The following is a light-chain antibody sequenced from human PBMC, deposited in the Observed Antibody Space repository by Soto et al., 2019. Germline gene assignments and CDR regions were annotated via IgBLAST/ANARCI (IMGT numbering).Light chain of an antibody. CDR1: SSNIGAGYD. Sequence: QSVLTQMPSVSGAPGQRVNISCTGTSSNIGAGYDVHWYQHVEGTAPKLLIYDNFNRPSGVPDRFSGSKSDTSASLAITGLQAEDEAVYYCQSYDSSLTRVFGTGTKVTVL. V-gene: IGLV1-40*01. CDR2: DNF. J-gene: IGLJ1*01. CDR3: QSYDSSLTRV.